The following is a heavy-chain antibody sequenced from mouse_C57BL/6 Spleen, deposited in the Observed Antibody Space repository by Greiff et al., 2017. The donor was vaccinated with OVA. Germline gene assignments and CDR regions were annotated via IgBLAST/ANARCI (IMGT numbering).Heavy chain of an antibody. D-gene: IGHD2-3*01. CDR1: GFTFSSYA. J-gene: IGHJ2*01. Sequence: EVKLQESGGGLVKPGGSLKLSCAASGFTFSSYAMSWVSQTPEKRLEWVATISGGGSYNYYPDNVKGSFTISRDNANNNLYLQMSHLKSDDTAMYYCARDPYDGYYYFDYWGQGTTLTVSS. CDR2: ISGGGSYN. CDR3: ARDPYDGYYYFDY. V-gene: IGHV5-4*01.